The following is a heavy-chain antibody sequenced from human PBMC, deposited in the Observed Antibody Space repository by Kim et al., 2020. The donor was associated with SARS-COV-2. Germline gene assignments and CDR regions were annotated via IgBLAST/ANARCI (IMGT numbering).Heavy chain of an antibody. CDR3: ARRQGGGDGFDV. J-gene: IGHJ3*01. D-gene: IGHD3-16*01. V-gene: IGHV5-10-1*01. Sequence: KYRPSFRGHVTISTDKALSTAYLQWSRLRASDTAIYYCARRQGGGDGFDVWGQGTVVIVSS.